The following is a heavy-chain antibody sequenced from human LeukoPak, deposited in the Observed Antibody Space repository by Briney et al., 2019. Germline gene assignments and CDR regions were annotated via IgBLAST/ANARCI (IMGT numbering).Heavy chain of an antibody. CDR1: GGSISSSSYY. D-gene: IGHD3-10*01. V-gene: IGHV4-39*07. CDR2: IYYSGST. J-gene: IGHJ5*02. CDR3: ARDSGYGSGWGP. Sequence: SETLSLTCTVSGGSISSSSYYWGWIRQPPGKGLEWIGSIYYSGSTYYNPSLKSRVTISVDTSKNQFSLKLSSVTAADTAVYYCARDSGYGSGWGPWGQGTLVTVSS.